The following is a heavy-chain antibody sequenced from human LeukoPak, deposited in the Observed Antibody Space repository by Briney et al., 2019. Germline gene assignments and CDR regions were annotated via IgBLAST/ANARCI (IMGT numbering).Heavy chain of an antibody. CDR3: ARGILAIFGVVALDY. J-gene: IGHJ4*02. CDR2: IYYSGST. V-gene: IGHV4-39*07. D-gene: IGHD3-3*01. CDR1: GGSISSRSYY. Sequence: PSETLSLTCTVSGGSISSRSYYWGWIRQPPGKGLEWIGSIYYSGSTYYNPSLKSRVTISVDTSKNQFSLKLSSVTAADTAVYYCARGILAIFGVVALDYWGQGTLVTVSS.